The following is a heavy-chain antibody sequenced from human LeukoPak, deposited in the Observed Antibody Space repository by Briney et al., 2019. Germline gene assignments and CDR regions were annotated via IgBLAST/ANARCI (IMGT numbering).Heavy chain of an antibody. D-gene: IGHD3-10*01. J-gene: IGHJ4*02. CDR1: GFTFSSYS. CDR2: ISSSGSTK. CDR3: AKDGSYGSLPDY. V-gene: IGHV3-48*01. Sequence: GGSLRLSCAASGFTFSSYSMNWVRQAPGKGLEWVSYISSSGSTKYYADSVKGRFTISRDNSKNTLYLQMNSLRAEDTAVYYCAKDGSYGSLPDYWGQGTLVTVSS.